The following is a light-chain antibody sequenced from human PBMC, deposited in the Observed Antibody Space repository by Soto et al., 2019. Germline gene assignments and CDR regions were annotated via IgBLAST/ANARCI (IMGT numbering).Light chain of an antibody. J-gene: IGKJ5*01. Sequence: DIVMTQSPDSLAVSLGERAIINCKSSQSVLKDSDKKNYLAWFQQIPGQPPKLLMFWSSTRGSGVPDRFSASGSGTDFTLTISSLQAEDVAIYYCQQYYSDPITFGQGTRLEIK. CDR2: WSS. CDR1: QSVLKDSDKKNY. V-gene: IGKV4-1*01. CDR3: QQYYSDPIT.